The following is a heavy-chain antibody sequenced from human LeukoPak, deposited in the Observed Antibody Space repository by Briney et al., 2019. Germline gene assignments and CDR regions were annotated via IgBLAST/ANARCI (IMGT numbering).Heavy chain of an antibody. J-gene: IGHJ4*02. Sequence: PGGSLRLSCAASGFTFSSYEMYWVRQAPGKGLEWLSYISSSGSTKYYADSVKGRFTISRDNAKNSLYLQMNSLRAEDTAVYYCARVSNIAGRPFDYWGQGTLVTVSS. CDR2: ISSSGSTK. CDR1: GFTFSSYE. D-gene: IGHD6-6*01. CDR3: ARVSNIAGRPFDY. V-gene: IGHV3-48*03.